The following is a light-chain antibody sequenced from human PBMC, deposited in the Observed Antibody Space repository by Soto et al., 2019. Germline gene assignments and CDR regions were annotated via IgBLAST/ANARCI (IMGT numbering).Light chain of an antibody. CDR3: SSYTSSSSYV. CDR1: SSDVGGYTH. V-gene: IGLV2-14*03. Sequence: QSVLTQPASVSGSPGQSITISCTGTSSDVGGYTHVSWYQQHPGKAPKLMIYDVNNRPSGVSNRFSGSKSGNTASLTISGLQADDKGDYYCSSYTSSSSYVFGTGTRSPS. CDR2: DVN. J-gene: IGLJ1*01.